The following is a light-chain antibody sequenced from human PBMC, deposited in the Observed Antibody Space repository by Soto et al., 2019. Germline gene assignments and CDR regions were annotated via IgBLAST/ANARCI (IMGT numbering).Light chain of an antibody. V-gene: IGLV1-40*01. Sequence: QSVLTQPPSVSGAPGQRVTISCTGSSSNIGAGYDVHWYQQLPGTAPKLLIFDNNNRPSGVPERFSGSKSGTSASLAITGLQAEDEADYYCQSYDSTLRVFGGGTKLTVL. CDR3: QSYDSTLRV. CDR2: DNN. CDR1: SSNIGAGYD. J-gene: IGLJ3*02.